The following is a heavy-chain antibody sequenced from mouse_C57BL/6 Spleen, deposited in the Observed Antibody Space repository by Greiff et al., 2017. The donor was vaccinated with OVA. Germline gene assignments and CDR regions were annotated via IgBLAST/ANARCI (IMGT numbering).Heavy chain of an antibody. CDR3: ARTGGAWFAY. CDR2: IDPSDSYT. CDR1: GYTFTSYW. J-gene: IGHJ3*01. D-gene: IGHD1-1*02. V-gene: IGHV1-50*01. Sequence: QVQLQQPGAELVKPGASVKLSCKASGYTFTSYWMQWVKQRPGQGLEWIGEIDPSDSYTNYNQKFKGKATLTVDPSSSTAYMQLSSLTSEDSAVYYCARTGGAWFAYWGQGTLVTVSA.